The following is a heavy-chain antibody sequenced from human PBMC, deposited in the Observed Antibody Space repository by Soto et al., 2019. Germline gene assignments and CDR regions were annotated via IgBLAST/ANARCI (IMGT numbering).Heavy chain of an antibody. D-gene: IGHD2-8*01. J-gene: IGHJ4*02. Sequence: SVKVSCKASGGTFSSYTISWVRQAPGQGLEWMGRIIPILGIANYAQKFQGRVTITADKSTSTAYMELSSLRSEDTAVYYCARVGYCTNGVCYTAEAGPFAYWGQGTLVTVSS. V-gene: IGHV1-69*02. CDR1: GGTFSSYT. CDR2: IIPILGIA. CDR3: ARVGYCTNGVCYTAEAGPFAY.